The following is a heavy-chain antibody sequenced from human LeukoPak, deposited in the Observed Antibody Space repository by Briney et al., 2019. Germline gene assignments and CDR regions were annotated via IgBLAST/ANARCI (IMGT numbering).Heavy chain of an antibody. D-gene: IGHD3-22*01. CDR1: GGSISSYY. CDR2: IYYSGST. Sequence: ASETLSLTCTVSGGSISSYYRSWIRQPPGKGLEWIGYIYYSGSTNYNPSLKSRVTISVGTSKNQFSLKLSSVTAADTAVYYCARGDYYDSSGYPRLRGWYWGQGTLVTVSS. CDR3: ARGDYYDSSGYPRLRGWY. V-gene: IGHV4-59*01. J-gene: IGHJ4*02.